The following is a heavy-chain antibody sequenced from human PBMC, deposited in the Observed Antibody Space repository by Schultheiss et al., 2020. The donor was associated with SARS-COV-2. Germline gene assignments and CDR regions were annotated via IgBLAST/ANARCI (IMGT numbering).Heavy chain of an antibody. CDR2: ISSSGSTI. J-gene: IGHJ3*02. D-gene: IGHD3-3*01. CDR1: GFTFSSYE. CDR3: AKDHAWVGYDFWSGQAFDI. Sequence: GGSLRLSCAASGFTFSSYEMNWVRQAPGKGLEWVSYISSSGSTIYYADLVKGRFTISRDNSKNTLYLQMNSLRAEDTAVYYCAKDHAWVGYDFWSGQAFDIWGQGTMVTVSS. V-gene: IGHV3-48*03.